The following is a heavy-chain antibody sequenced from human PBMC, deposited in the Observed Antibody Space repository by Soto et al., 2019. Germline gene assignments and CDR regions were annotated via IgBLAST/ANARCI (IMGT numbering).Heavy chain of an antibody. CDR1: GGSVTSDEDY. Sequence: PSETLSLTCTVSGGSVTSDEDYWSWIRQSPGKGLEWIGYISNSGSTGYQPSLKTRLSMSVDRSKNQFTLRLTSVTAADTAVYFCATESGSTYGYFDYWGQGTQVTVSS. CDR3: ATESGSTYGYFDY. CDR2: ISNSGST. V-gene: IGHV4-30-4*01. D-gene: IGHD4-17*01. J-gene: IGHJ4*02.